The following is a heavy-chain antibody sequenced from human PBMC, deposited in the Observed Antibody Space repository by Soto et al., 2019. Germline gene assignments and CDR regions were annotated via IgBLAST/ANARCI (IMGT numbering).Heavy chain of an antibody. Sequence: SGPTLVNPTQTLTLTCTFSGFSLSTSGVGVGWIRQPPGKALEWLALIYWDDDKRYRPSLKSRLTITKDTSKNQVVLTMTNIDPVDTATYYCAHNTLVDIVATIGGDFDYWGQ. J-gene: IGHJ4*02. V-gene: IGHV2-5*02. CDR2: IYWDDDK. D-gene: IGHD5-12*01. CDR3: AHNTLVDIVATIGGDFDY. CDR1: GFSLSTSGVG.